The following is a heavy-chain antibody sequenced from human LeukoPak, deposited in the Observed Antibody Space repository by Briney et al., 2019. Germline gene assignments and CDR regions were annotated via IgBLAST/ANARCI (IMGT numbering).Heavy chain of an antibody. CDR2: ISSSSTI. CDR1: GFTFSSYS. V-gene: IGHV3-48*02. Sequence: GGSLRLSCAASGFTFSSYSMNWVRQAPGKGLEWVSYISSSSTIYYADSVKGRFTISRDNAKNSLYLQMNSLRDEDTAVYYCARGRRAEIAATSWFDPWGQGTLVTVSS. CDR3: ARGRRAEIAATSWFDP. J-gene: IGHJ5*02. D-gene: IGHD6-13*01.